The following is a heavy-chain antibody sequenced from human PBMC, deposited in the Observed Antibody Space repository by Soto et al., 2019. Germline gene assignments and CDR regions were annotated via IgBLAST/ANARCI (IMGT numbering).Heavy chain of an antibody. CDR3: ARDWEFGY. D-gene: IGHD3-10*01. CDR2: INPSGDST. V-gene: IGHV1-46*01. Sequence: QVQLVQSGAEVKKPGASLKVSCKASGYTFSSYYMHWVRQAPGQGLEWMGVINPSGDSTYYAQRFQGRVSMTKDTSTSTLYMELSCLRSDDTAVYYCARDWEFGYWGQGTLVTVSS. CDR1: GYTFSSYY. J-gene: IGHJ4*02.